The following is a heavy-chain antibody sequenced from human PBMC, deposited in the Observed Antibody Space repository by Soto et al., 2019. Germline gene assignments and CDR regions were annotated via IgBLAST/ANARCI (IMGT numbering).Heavy chain of an antibody. D-gene: IGHD3-22*01. CDR2: ISYDGSNK. Sequence: WWSLRLSCSASVFTFSSYAMHWFRQAPGKGLEWVAVISYDGSNKYYADSVKGRFTISRDNSKNTLYLQMNSLRAEDTAVYYCARGSWIVVVSNFDYWGQGTLVTVSS. V-gene: IGHV3-30-3*01. CDR1: VFTFSSYA. J-gene: IGHJ4*02. CDR3: ARGSWIVVVSNFDY.